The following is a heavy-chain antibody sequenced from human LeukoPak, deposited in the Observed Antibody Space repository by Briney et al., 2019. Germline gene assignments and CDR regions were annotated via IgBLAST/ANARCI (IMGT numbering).Heavy chain of an antibody. V-gene: IGHV3-48*02. Sequence: PGVSLRLSCAASGFTFSSFGMNWVRQAPGKGLEWVSFICYCSSLTDYADSVKGRFTISRDNAKNSLSLQLNSLRDEDTAVYFCAKVIRGGYGMDVWGQGTTVSVSS. CDR1: GFTFSSFG. CDR3: AKVIRGGYGMDV. D-gene: IGHD3-10*01. J-gene: IGHJ6*02. CDR2: ICYCSSLT.